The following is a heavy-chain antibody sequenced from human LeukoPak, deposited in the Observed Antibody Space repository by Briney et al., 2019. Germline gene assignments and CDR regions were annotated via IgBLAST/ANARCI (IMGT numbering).Heavy chain of an antibody. V-gene: IGHV3-30-3*01. CDR3: AREMSWSLDY. J-gene: IGHJ4*02. Sequence: GRSLRLSCAASGFTFSSYAMHWVRQAPGKGLEWVAVISYDGSNKYYADSVKGRFTISRDNSKNTLYLQMNSLRAEDTAVYYCAREMSWSLDYWGQGTLVTVSS. CDR2: ISYDGSNK. CDR1: GFTFSSYA. D-gene: IGHD1-1*01.